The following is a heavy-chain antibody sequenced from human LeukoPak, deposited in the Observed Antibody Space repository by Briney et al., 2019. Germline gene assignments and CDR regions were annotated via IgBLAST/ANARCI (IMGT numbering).Heavy chain of an antibody. Sequence: GGSLRLSCAASGFTFSSYEMNWVRQAPGKGLEWVSYISSSGSTIYYADSVKGRFTISRDNAKNSLYLQMNSLRAEDTAVYYCARDSGAPLWYGWSRDYYMDVWGKGTTVTISS. CDR2: ISSSGSTI. CDR3: ARDSGAPLWYGWSRDYYMDV. D-gene: IGHD3-10*01. J-gene: IGHJ6*03. CDR1: GFTFSSYE. V-gene: IGHV3-48*03.